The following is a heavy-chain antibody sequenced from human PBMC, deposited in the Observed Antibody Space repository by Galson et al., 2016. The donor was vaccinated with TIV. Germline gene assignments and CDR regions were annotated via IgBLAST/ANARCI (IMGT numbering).Heavy chain of an antibody. CDR2: INPTSGGT. V-gene: IGHV1-2*04. J-gene: IGHJ2*01. CDR3: ARDQSMIGDYYFDL. Sequence: SVKVSCKASGFNFSDYYFHWVRQAPGQGLEWMGWINPTSGGTKYAQKFQAWVTLTRDTSINTAHMEMRRLKSDDTAVYFCARDQSMIGDYYFDLWGRGTLVTVSS. CDR1: GFNFSDYY. D-gene: IGHD3-16*01.